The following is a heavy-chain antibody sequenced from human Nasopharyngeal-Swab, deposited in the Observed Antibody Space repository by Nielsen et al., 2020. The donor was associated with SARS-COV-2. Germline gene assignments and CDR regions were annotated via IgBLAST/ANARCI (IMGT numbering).Heavy chain of an antibody. J-gene: IGHJ6*02. Sequence: VRQTPGKGLEWVSYISSSGSTIYYADSVKGRFTISRDNAKNSLYLQMNSLRAEDTAVYYCARKGVSIFEHYYGMDVWGQGTTVTVSS. D-gene: IGHD3-9*01. CDR3: ARKGVSIFEHYYGMDV. CDR2: ISSSGSTI. V-gene: IGHV3-48*03.